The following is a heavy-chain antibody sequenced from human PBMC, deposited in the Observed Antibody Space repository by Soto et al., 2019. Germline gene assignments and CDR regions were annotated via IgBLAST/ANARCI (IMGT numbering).Heavy chain of an antibody. CDR1: GGTLSDHG. D-gene: IGHD3-10*01. CDR2: TISVFNTA. CDR3: ARGVYGAGNYYTGPSAFDI. J-gene: IGHJ3*02. Sequence: QVQLEQSGAEVKKPGSSVKVSCKASGGTLSDHGVAWLRQAPGQGLEWMGGTISVFNTAKYAQKFQGRVTVTADKFTNIAYMELSSQRSEDTVFYFCARGVYGAGNYYTGPSAFDIWGQGTMVIVSS. V-gene: IGHV1-69*06.